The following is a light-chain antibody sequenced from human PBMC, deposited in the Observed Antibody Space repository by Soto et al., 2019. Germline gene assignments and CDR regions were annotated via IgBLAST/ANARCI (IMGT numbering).Light chain of an antibody. V-gene: IGKV1-39*01. CDR2: AAS. CDR1: QSISTY. Sequence: DIHMTQSPSSPSASVGDRVTITCRASQSISTYLNWYQQKPGKAPELLIYAASSLQSGVPSRFSGSGSGTDFTLTISRLQPEDFATYYCQQSFTTPYTFGQGTKLEIK. CDR3: QQSFTTPYT. J-gene: IGKJ2*01.